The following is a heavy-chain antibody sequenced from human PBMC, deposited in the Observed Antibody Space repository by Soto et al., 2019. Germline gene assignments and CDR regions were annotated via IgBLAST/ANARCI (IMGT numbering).Heavy chain of an antibody. Sequence: ASETLSLTCTVSGGSISSYYWSWIRQPPGKGLEWIGYIYYSGSTNYNPSLKSRVTISVDTSKNQFSLKLSSVTAADTAVYYCAGGFIRDGYSEDYWGQGTLVTVSS. V-gene: IGHV4-59*01. CDR2: IYYSGST. CDR1: GGSISSYY. J-gene: IGHJ4*02. D-gene: IGHD5-18*01. CDR3: AGGFIRDGYSEDY.